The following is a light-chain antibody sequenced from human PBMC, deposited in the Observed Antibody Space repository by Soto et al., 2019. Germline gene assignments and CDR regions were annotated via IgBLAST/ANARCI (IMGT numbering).Light chain of an antibody. V-gene: IGKV3-15*01. Sequence: EIVMTQSPATLSVSPGYRVTISCRASQSVICRLAWYQQNPGQAPRLLIYGASTRATDIPATFSGSGSGSEFTLTISRLQSEDFGIYYFQQSNNCTLSCGGGTKVEIK. CDR3: QQSNNCTLS. CDR1: QSVICR. J-gene: IGKJ4*01. CDR2: GAS.